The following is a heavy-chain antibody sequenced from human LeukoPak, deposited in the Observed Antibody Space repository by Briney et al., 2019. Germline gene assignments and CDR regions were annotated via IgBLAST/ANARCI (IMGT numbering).Heavy chain of an antibody. J-gene: IGHJ4*02. CDR1: GFTFSSYS. Sequence: GGSLRLSCAASGFTFSSYSMNWVRQAPGKGLEWVSSISSSSSYIYYADSVKGRFTISRDNSKNTLYLQMNSLRAEDTAVYYCARVGKRDGYNLNYFDYWGQGTLVTVSS. CDR3: ARVGKRDGYNLNYFDY. V-gene: IGHV3-21*01. D-gene: IGHD5-24*01. CDR2: ISSSSSYI.